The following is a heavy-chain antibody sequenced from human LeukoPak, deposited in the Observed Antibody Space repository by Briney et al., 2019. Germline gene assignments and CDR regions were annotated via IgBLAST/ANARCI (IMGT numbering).Heavy chain of an antibody. CDR2: ISYDGSNK. CDR1: GFTFSSYA. V-gene: IGHV3-30*04. J-gene: IGHJ4*02. CDR3: ARQNYYDSSGYYYGYED. D-gene: IGHD3-22*01. Sequence: RPGGSLRLSCAASGFTFSSYAMHWVRQAPGKGLEWVAVISYDGSNKYYADSVKGRFTISRDNSKNTLYLQMNSLRAEDTAVYYCARQNYYDSSGYYYGYEDWGQGTLVTVSS.